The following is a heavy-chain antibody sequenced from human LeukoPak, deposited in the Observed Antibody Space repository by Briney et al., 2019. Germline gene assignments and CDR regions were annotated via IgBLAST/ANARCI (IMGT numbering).Heavy chain of an antibody. J-gene: IGHJ4*02. CDR1: GYTFTSYG. CDR2: ISAYNGNT. V-gene: IGHV1-18*01. Sequence: ASVKVSCKASGYTFTSYGISWVRQAPGQGLEWMGWISAYNGNTNYAQKLQGRVTMTTDTSTSTAYMELRSLRSDDTAVYYCARGLGTYDSSDLTWPMISFWGQGTVVTVSS. CDR3: ARGLGTYDSSDLTWPMISF. D-gene: IGHD3-22*01.